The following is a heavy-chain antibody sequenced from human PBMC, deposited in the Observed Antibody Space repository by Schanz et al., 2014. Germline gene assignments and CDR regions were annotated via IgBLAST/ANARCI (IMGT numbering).Heavy chain of an antibody. CDR3: VSQTGSPNY. J-gene: IGHJ4*02. CDR1: GFTFSDYW. V-gene: IGHV3-7*02. Sequence: EVQLVESGGGLAQPGGSLRLSCATSGFTFSDYWMSWVRQAPGKGPEWVANIKHDGSVKDYVDSVEGRFTISRDNAKRSLLLQMNSLRVEDTAVYFCVSQTGSPNYWGQGTLVTVSS. CDR2: IKHDGSVK. D-gene: IGHD6-13*01.